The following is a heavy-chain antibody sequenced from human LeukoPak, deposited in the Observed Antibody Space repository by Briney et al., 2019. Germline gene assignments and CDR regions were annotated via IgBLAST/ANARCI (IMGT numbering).Heavy chain of an antibody. CDR1: GFTFSSYA. J-gene: IGHJ4*02. CDR3: ARDGAYSSSSLRWDY. V-gene: IGHV3-30*04. D-gene: IGHD6-6*01. CDR2: ISYDGSNK. Sequence: GGSLRLSCAASGFTFSSYAMSWVRQAPGKGLEWVAVISYDGSNKYYADSVKGRFTISRDNSKNTLYLQMNSLRAEDTAVYYCARDGAYSSSSLRWDYWGQGTLVTVSS.